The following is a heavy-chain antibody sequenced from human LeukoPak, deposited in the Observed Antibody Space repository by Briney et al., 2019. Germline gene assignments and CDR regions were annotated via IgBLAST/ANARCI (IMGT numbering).Heavy chain of an antibody. CDR2: ISAYNGNT. D-gene: IGHD5-24*01. CDR3: ARGRGWKSWFDY. Sequence: ASVKVSCKASGYTFTSYGISWVRQAPGQGLEWMGWISAYNGNTNYAQKLQGRVTITADKSTSTAYMELSSLRSEDTAVYYCARGRGWKSWFDYWGQGTLVTVSS. CDR1: GYTFTSYG. V-gene: IGHV1-18*01. J-gene: IGHJ4*02.